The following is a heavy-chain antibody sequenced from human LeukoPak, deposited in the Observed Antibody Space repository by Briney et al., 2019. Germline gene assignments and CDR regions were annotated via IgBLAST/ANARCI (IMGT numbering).Heavy chain of an antibody. CDR3: ARHHFFHDYGDYNYFDY. CDR1: GFTFSSYW. CDR2: IKQDGSEK. D-gene: IGHD4-17*01. J-gene: IGHJ4*02. V-gene: IGHV3-7*03. Sequence: PGGSLRLSCAASGFTFSSYWMSWVRQAPGKGLEWVANIKQDGSEKYYVDSVKGRFTISRDNAKNSLYLQMNSLRAEDTAVYYCARHHFFHDYGDYNYFDYWGQGTLVTVSS.